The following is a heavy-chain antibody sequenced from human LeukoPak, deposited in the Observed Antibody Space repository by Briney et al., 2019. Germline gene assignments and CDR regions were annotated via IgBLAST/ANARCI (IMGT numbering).Heavy chain of an antibody. CDR3: ARSDTAMVQSYYFDY. J-gene: IGHJ4*02. D-gene: IGHD5-18*01. CDR2: IYYSGST. Sequence: SQTLSLTCTVSGGSISSGDYYWSWIRQPPGKGLEWIGYIYYSGSTYYTPSLKSRVTISVDTSKNQFSLKLSSVTAADTAVYYCARSDTAMVQSYYFDYWGQGTLVTVSS. CDR1: GGSISSGDYY. V-gene: IGHV4-30-4*01.